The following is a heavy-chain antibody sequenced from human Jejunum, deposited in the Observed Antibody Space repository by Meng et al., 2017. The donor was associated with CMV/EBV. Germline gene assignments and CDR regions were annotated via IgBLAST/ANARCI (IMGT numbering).Heavy chain of an antibody. J-gene: IGHJ4*02. Sequence: LGESGGGVATPGVSLILSCTTLGFTFSSYGMHWVRQAPGKGLEWVAYIRHDGSSKYYLSSVEGRFTISRDHAKNTVYLQMNSLRAEDTAVYYCTRGRWLSDDYWGQGTLVTVSS. D-gene: IGHD6-19*01. CDR3: TRGRWLSDDY. CDR1: GFTFSSYG. V-gene: IGHV3-30*02. CDR2: IRHDGSSK.